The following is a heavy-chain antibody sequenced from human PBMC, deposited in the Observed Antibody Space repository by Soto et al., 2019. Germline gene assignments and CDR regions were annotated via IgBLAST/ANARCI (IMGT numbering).Heavy chain of an antibody. CDR3: ARVYYGSGIAFYYYGMDV. CDR1: GFTFSSYA. V-gene: IGHV3-30-3*01. CDR2: ISYDGSNK. Sequence: GGSLRLSCAASGFTFSSYAMHWVRQAPGKGLEWVAVISYDGSNKYYADSVKGRFTISRDNSKNTLYLQMNSLRAEDTAVYYCARVYYGSGIAFYYYGMDVWGQGTTVTVSS. D-gene: IGHD3-10*01. J-gene: IGHJ6*02.